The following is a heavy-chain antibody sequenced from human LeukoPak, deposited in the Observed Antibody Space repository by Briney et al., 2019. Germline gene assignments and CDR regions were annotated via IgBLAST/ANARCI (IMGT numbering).Heavy chain of an antibody. CDR3: ARVVGPYYDFWSGYYRQDYFDY. Sequence: ASVKVSCKASGYTFTSYDINWVRQATGQGLEWMGWMNPNSGNTGYAQKFQGRVTITRNTSISTAYMELSSLRSEDTAVYYCARVVGPYYDFWSGYYRQDYFDYWGQGTLVAVSS. CDR1: GYTFTSYD. V-gene: IGHV1-8*03. J-gene: IGHJ4*02. D-gene: IGHD3-3*01. CDR2: MNPNSGNT.